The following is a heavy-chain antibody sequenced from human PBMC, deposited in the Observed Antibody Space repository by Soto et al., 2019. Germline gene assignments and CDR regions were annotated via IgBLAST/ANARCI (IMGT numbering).Heavy chain of an antibody. CDR3: ARASTIFVVVSEVAFDY. D-gene: IGHD3-3*01. J-gene: IGHJ4*01. CDR2: IYYSGST. Sequence: SATLPLTCTVSGGSISSGGYYWSWIRQHPGKGLEWIGSIYYSGSTYYNPSLKSRVTISVDTSKNQFSLKLSSVTAADTAVYYCARASTIFVVVSEVAFDYGGQGAVINV. V-gene: IGHV4-31*03. CDR1: GGSISSGGYY.